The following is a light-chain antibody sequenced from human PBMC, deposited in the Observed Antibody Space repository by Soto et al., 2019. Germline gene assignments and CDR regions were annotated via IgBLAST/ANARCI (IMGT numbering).Light chain of an antibody. CDR2: EVN. J-gene: IGLJ3*02. V-gene: IGLV2-14*01. CDR1: NNEIGYYNY. CDR3: ASYTSGSTRVV. Sequence: QSALTQPASVSGSPGQSITISCTGSNNEIGYYNYVSWYQQHPNRAPKVIIFEVNSRPSGVSDRFFGSKFGNTASLPISDLLPEDEADYYCASYTSGSTRVVLGGGTKLTVL.